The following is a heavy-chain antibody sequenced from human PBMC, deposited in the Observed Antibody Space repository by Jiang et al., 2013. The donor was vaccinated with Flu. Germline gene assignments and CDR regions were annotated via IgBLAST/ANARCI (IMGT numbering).Heavy chain of an antibody. J-gene: IGHJ5*02. D-gene: IGHD4-17*01. CDR1: EFTFSSYW. CDR2: INQDGSVK. Sequence: GLVQPGGSLRLSCAASEFTFSSYWMNWVRQAPGKGLEWVANINQDGSVKYYVDSVKGRFTISRDNAKNSLYLQMNSLRAEDTAVYYCARDNYGHTHGGPRYNWFDTWGQGTLVTVSS. CDR3: ARDNYGHTHGGPRYNWFDT. V-gene: IGHV3-7*03.